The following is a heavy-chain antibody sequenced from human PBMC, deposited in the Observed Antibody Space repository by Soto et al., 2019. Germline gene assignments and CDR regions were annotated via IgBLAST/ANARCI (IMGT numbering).Heavy chain of an antibody. CDR1: GFTFSSYW. Sequence: EVQLVESGGGLVQPGGSPRLSCAASGFTFSSYWMHWVRQAPGKGLVWVSRINSDGSSTNYADSVKGRFTISRDNAKNTVYLQMNSLRAEDTAVYYCARGGSLNWYFDLWGRGTLVTVSS. V-gene: IGHV3-74*01. D-gene: IGHD1-26*01. J-gene: IGHJ2*01. CDR2: INSDGSST. CDR3: ARGGSLNWYFDL.